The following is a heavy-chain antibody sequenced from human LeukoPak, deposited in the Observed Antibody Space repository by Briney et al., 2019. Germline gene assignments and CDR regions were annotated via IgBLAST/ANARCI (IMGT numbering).Heavy chain of an antibody. V-gene: IGHV3-74*01. CDR3: ARTDWFDP. CDR1: GFTCSSYW. CDR2: IKFDGSST. Sequence: PGGSLRLSCATSGFTCSSYWMHWVRQAPGKGLVWVSRIKFDGSSTSYADSVKGRFTISRDNAKNTLYLQMNSLRAEDTAVYYCARTDWFDPWGQGTLVTVSS. J-gene: IGHJ5*02.